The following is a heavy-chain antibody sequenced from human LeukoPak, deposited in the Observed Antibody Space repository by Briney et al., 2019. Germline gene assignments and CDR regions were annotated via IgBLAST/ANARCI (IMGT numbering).Heavy chain of an antibody. CDR1: GFTFSSYA. J-gene: IGHJ6*02. D-gene: IGHD6-13*01. CDR3: AKTADGSYYYGMDV. V-gene: IGHV3-23*01. CDR2: LSGSGGST. Sequence: GGSLRLSCAASGFTFSSYAMTWVSQAPGKGPEWVSGLSGSGGSTYYADYVKGRFIISRDNSKNTLFLQMNSLRAEDTAVYYCAKTADGSYYYGMDVWGQGTTVTVSS.